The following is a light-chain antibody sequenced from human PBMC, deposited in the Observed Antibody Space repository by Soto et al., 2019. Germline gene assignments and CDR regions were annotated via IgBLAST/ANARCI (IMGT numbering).Light chain of an antibody. CDR1: SSDVGSYNL. CDR2: EVS. V-gene: IGLV2-23*02. J-gene: IGLJ1*01. CDR3: CSYAGSSTPYV. Sequence: QSVLTQPASVSGSPGQSITXSCTGTSSDVGSYNLVSWYQQHPGKAPKLMIYEVSKRPSGVSNRFSGSKSGNTASLTISGLQAEDEADYYCCSYAGSSTPYVFGTGTQLPVL.